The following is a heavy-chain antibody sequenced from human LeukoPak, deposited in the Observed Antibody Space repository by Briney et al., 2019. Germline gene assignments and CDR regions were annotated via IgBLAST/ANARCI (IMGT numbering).Heavy chain of an antibody. Sequence: GGSLRLSCAASGFTFSSHWMSWVRQAPGIGLEWVASIKQDGSEKNYVDSVKGRFTISRDNAKDSLYLQMNNLRADDTAVYYCATGIYSSGYWGQGTLVAVSS. D-gene: IGHD6-19*01. CDR3: ATGIYSSGY. CDR1: GFTFSSHW. J-gene: IGHJ4*02. CDR2: IKQDGSEK. V-gene: IGHV3-7*05.